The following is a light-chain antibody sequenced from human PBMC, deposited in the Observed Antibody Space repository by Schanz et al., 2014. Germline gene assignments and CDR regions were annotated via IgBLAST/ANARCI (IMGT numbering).Light chain of an antibody. V-gene: IGKV3-20*01. J-gene: IGKJ2*01. Sequence: EIVLTQSPGTLSLSPGERATLSCRASQTVASDYLAWYQHIPGQAPRLLIYAASRRATGIPDRVSGSGSGTEFTLTVTRLEPEDSAVYYCQQYGDSPYTFGQGTKLEIK. CDR3: QQYGDSPYT. CDR2: AAS. CDR1: QTVASDY.